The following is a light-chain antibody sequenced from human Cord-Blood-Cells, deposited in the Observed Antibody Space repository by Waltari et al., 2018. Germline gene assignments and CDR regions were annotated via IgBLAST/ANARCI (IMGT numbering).Light chain of an antibody. CDR3: QQYYSTPRS. Sequence: DIVMTQSPDSLAVSLGESANINCKSSQSVLYSSNNKNYLAWYQQKPGQPPKLLIYWASTRESGVPDRFSGSGSGTDFTLTISSLQAEDVAVYYCQQYYSTPRSFGPGTKVDIK. J-gene: IGKJ3*01. CDR1: QSVLYSSNNKNY. CDR2: WAS. V-gene: IGKV4-1*01.